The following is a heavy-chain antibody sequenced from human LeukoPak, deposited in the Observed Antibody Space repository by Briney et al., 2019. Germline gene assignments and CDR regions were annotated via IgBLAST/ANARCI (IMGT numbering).Heavy chain of an antibody. CDR1: GFMFSSYW. V-gene: IGHV3-7*03. Sequence: GGSLSLSCAASGFMFSSYWMTWVRQAPGKGLEWVANIKQGGSEKYYMSSVRGRFTISRDNAKNLLYLQMNNVRAEDTAVYYCAREEVRSFDNWGQGTLVTVSS. J-gene: IGHJ4*02. CDR2: IKQGGSEK. D-gene: IGHD5-24*01. CDR3: AREEVRSFDN.